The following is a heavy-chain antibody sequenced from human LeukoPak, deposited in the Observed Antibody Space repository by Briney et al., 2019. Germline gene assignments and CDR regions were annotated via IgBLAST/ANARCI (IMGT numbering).Heavy chain of an antibody. J-gene: IGHJ4*02. Sequence: GGSLRLSCAVSGFTFSNYMMSWVRQAPGKGLEWVSGISRSGDSTNYADSVKGRFTISRDNSKNTLYLQMNSLRLEDTAVYYCARDYYCSGGSCLYFDYWGQGTLVTVSS. CDR1: GFTFSNYM. D-gene: IGHD2-15*01. CDR3: ARDYYCSGGSCLYFDY. CDR2: ISRSGDST. V-gene: IGHV3-23*01.